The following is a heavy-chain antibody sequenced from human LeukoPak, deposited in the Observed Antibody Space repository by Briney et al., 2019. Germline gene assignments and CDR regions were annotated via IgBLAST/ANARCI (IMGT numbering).Heavy chain of an antibody. CDR2: IYYSGST. CDR1: GGFISSSGYY. V-gene: IGHV4-39*01. J-gene: IGHJ6*02. D-gene: IGHD5-12*01. Sequence: SETLSLTCAVSGGFISSSGYYWGWIRRPPGKELEWIGIIYYSGSTYYNPSLKSRLTISVDTSKNQFSLKLSSVTAADTAVYYCAIHKPRYSGYDRSRDQYHMDVWGQGTTVTVSS. CDR3: AIHKPRYSGYDRSRDQYHMDV.